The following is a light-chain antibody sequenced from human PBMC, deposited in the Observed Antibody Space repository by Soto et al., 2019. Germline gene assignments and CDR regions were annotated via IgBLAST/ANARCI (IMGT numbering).Light chain of an antibody. CDR2: ITS. CDR3: QQLRSYPLS. J-gene: IGKJ4*01. V-gene: IGKV1-9*01. CDR1: QGISDY. Sequence: DSQLIQSPSFLSASVGDRFTITCRAIQGISDYLAWYAQEPGKAPKVLIYITSTLQSGVPSRFRGSGSGTECTLTISSLQPEESETYYCQQLRSYPLSFGGGTKVDIK.